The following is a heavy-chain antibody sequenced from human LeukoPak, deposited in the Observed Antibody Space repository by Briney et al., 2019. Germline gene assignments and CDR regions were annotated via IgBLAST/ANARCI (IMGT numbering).Heavy chain of an antibody. D-gene: IGHD2/OR15-2a*01. CDR1: GGSVTSSDYY. Sequence: SETLSLTCTVSGGSVTSSDYYWGWIRQLPGKGLEWIVSINHSGNINYNAPLKSRVTTSIDTSKSQFFFKLTDVTAADTAVYYCAGHHPRNTVDFWGQGTLVTVSS. CDR3: AGHHPRNTVDF. J-gene: IGHJ4*02. V-gene: IGHV4-39*01. CDR2: INHSGNI.